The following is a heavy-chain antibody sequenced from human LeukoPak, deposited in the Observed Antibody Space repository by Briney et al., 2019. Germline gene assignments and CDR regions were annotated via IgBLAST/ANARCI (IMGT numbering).Heavy chain of an antibody. Sequence: SETLSLTCTVSGGSISSSSYYWGWIRQPPGKGLEWIGSIYYSGSTYYNPSLKSRVTISVDTSKNQFSLKLSSVTAADTAVYYCARSGSRYSSSKRAFDIWGQGTMVTVSS. CDR3: ARSGSRYSSSKRAFDI. CDR1: GGSISSSSYY. V-gene: IGHV4-39*07. J-gene: IGHJ3*02. D-gene: IGHD6-13*01. CDR2: IYYSGST.